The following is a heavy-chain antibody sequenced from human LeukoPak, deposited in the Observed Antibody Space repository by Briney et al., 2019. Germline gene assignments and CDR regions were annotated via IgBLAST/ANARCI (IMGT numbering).Heavy chain of an antibody. J-gene: IGHJ4*02. CDR1: GGSISSYY. V-gene: IGHV4-59*08. CDR3: ARRVVNFDY. Sequence: SETLSLTCTVSGGSISSYYWSWIRQPPGKGLEWIGYIYYSGSTIYNPSLKSRVTISVDTSKNQFSLKLSSVTAADTAVYYCARRVVNFDYWGQGTLVTVSS. CDR2: IYYSGST. D-gene: IGHD2-21*01.